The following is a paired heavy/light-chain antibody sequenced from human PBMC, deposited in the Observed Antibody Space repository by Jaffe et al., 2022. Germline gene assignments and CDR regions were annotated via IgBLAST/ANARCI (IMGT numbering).Light chain of an antibody. CDR3: QQCENIIGT. CDR1: QAIPNH. V-gene: IGKV1-33*01. Sequence: DIQMTQSPSSLSASVGDRVVITCQASQAIPNHLNWYQQKPGKAPKLLIYDVTKLETGVPSRFRGGGAGTQFTFTINSLQPEDVATYYCQQCENIIGTFGQGT. J-gene: IGKJ2*01. CDR2: DVT.
Heavy chain of an antibody. CDR2: IYPDDSDT. CDR3: ARQSMRNSLDL. J-gene: IGHJ3*01. Sequence: EVKLVQSGLAVKKPGESLRISCRTSGYTFDTYWIVWVRQMPGKGLECVGMIYPDDSDTMYNPSFQGRVTMSADRSLNTAFLQWNSLQASDTAIYYCARQSMRNSLDLWGQGTVVAVSS. CDR1: GYTFDTYW. V-gene: IGHV5-51*01. D-gene: IGHD2-21*01.